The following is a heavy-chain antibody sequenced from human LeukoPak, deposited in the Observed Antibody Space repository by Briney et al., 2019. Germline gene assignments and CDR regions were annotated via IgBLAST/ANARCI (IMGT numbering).Heavy chain of an antibody. D-gene: IGHD4/OR15-4a*01. V-gene: IGHV1-46*01. J-gene: IGHJ4*02. CDR3: ARDLDYGEKSEDY. CDR1: GCTFTGYY. CDR2: INLSGGST. Sequence: GASVKVSCKASGCTFTGYYIDWVRQAPGQGLEWLGIINLSGGSTHYPQKFQDRVTMTRDTSTSTVYMELSSLRSEDTAVYYCARDLDYGEKSEDYWGQGTLVTVSS.